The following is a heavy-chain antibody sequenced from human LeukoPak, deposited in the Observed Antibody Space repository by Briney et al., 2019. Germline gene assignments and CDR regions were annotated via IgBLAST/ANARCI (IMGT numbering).Heavy chain of an antibody. CDR1: GFTFSSFA. D-gene: IGHD6-19*01. Sequence: SGGSLRLSCAASGFTFSSFAIHGVRQAPGKGLEGVAVISYDGSNVYYADSVKGRFTISRDNSKNTLYLQMNSLRAEDTAVYYCARQLSSGWLFDYWGQGTLVTVSS. V-gene: IGHV3-30*04. CDR3: ARQLSSGWLFDY. CDR2: ISYDGSNV. J-gene: IGHJ4*02.